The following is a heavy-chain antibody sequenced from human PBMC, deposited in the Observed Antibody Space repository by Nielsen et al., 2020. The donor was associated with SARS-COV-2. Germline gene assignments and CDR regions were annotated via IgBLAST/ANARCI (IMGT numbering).Heavy chain of an antibody. CDR2: INTNTGNP. V-gene: IGHV7-4-1*02. D-gene: IGHD1-26*01. Sequence: ASVKVSCKASGYTFTSYAMNWVRQAPGQGLEWMGWINTNTGNPTYAQGFTGRFVFSLDTSVSTAYLQISSLKAEDTAVYYCAREDNGSYLWWGGHDAFDIWGQGTMVTVSS. CDR3: AREDNGSYLWWGGHDAFDI. J-gene: IGHJ3*02. CDR1: GYTFTSYA.